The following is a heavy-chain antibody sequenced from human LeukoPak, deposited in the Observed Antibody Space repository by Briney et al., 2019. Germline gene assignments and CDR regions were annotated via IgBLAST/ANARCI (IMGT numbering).Heavy chain of an antibody. CDR1: GYPFTTYT. J-gene: IGHJ5*02. D-gene: IGHD1-26*01. CDR2: MSPHSGDT. Sequence: GASVKVSCKASGYPFTTYTFNWVRQASGQGPEWMGWMSPHSGDTGYAQKFQGRVTMTRNTSINTAYMELSSLRSEDTAVYYCATLRSKKGGSYFDPWGQGTLVTVSS. V-gene: IGHV1-8*01. CDR3: ATLRSKKGGSYFDP.